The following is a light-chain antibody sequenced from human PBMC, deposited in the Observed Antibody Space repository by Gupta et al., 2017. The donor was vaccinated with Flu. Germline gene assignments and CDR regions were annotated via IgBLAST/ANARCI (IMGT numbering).Light chain of an antibody. V-gene: IGKV4-1*01. CDR1: QSVLYSSNNKNY. CDR2: WAS. CDR3: QQEDSTSYT. J-gene: IGKJ2*01. Sequence: DIVMTQSPDSLAVSLGEGATINCKSSQSVLYSSNNKNYLAWYQQKPGQPPKLLIYWASTRESGVPDRFSGSGSGTDFTLTISSLQAEDVAVYYCQQEDSTSYTFGQGTKLEIK.